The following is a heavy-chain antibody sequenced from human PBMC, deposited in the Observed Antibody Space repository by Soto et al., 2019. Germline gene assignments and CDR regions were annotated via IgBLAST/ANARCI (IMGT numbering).Heavy chain of an antibody. J-gene: IGHJ4*02. Sequence: ASVKVSCKASGYIFTNYYMHWVRQAPGQGLEWMGIINPSGGSTSYAQKFQGRVTMTRDTPTSTVYMELGGLRSDDTAAYFCARRYFDSYYLDYWGQGTLVTVSS. CDR3: ARRYFDSYYLDY. CDR1: GYIFTNYY. V-gene: IGHV1-46*01. CDR2: INPSGGST. D-gene: IGHD3-9*01.